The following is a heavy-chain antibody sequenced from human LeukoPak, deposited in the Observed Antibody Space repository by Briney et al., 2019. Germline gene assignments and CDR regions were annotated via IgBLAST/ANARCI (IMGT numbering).Heavy chain of an antibody. CDR1: GGSISSGSYY. V-gene: IGHV4-61*02. J-gene: IGHJ6*03. D-gene: IGHD4-11*01. CDR2: IYTSGST. Sequence: SQTLSLTCTVSGGSISSGSYYWSWIRQPAGKGLEWIGRIYTSGSTNYNPSLKSRVTISVDTSKNQFSLKLSSVTAADTAVYYCARRLPYYYYYMDVWGKGTTVTVSS. CDR3: ARRLPYYYYYMDV.